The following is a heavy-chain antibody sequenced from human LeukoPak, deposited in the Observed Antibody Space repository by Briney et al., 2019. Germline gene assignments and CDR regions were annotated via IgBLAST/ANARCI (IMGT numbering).Heavy chain of an antibody. CDR3: ARQKCTSTSCLTKNAFDI. CDR1: GSISSYY. Sequence: SETLSLTCTVSGSISSYYWSWIRQPPGQGLEWIGYIYTSGSTNYNPSLKSRVTISVDTSKNQFSLDLSSVTAADTAVYYCARQKCTSTSCLTKNAFDIWGQGTMVTVSS. D-gene: IGHD2-2*01. V-gene: IGHV4-4*09. J-gene: IGHJ3*02. CDR2: IYTSGST.